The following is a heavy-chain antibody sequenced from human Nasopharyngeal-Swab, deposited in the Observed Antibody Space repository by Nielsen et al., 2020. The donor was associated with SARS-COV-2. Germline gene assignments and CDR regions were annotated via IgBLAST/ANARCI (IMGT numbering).Heavy chain of an antibody. V-gene: IGHV3-11*05. CDR2: ISSGSTYT. D-gene: IGHD3-10*01. Sequence: GGSLRLSCAASGFTFSDSYMNWIRQAPGKGLEWVSYISSGSTYTNYADSVKGRFTISRDNAKNSLYLQMNSLGAEDTAIYYCAGDYYGSGRIAYWGQETLVTVSS. J-gene: IGHJ4*02. CDR3: AGDYYGSGRIAY. CDR1: GFTFSDSY.